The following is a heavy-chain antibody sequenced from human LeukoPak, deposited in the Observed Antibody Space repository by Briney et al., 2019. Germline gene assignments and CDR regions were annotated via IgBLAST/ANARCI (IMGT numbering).Heavy chain of an antibody. CDR2: IYYSGST. Sequence: SETLSLTCTVSGGSISSYYWSWIRQPPGKGLEWIGYIYYSGSTYYNPSLKSRVTISVDTSKNQFSLKLSSVTAADTAVYYCARVIRATERAYYFDYWGQGTLVTASS. J-gene: IGHJ4*02. D-gene: IGHD1-26*01. CDR1: GGSISSYY. V-gene: IGHV4-59*12. CDR3: ARVIRATERAYYFDY.